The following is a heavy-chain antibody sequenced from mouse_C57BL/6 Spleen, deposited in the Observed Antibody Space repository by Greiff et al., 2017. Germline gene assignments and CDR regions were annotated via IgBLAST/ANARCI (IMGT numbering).Heavy chain of an antibody. Sequence: QVHVKQSGPGLVQPSQSLSITCTVSGFSLTSYGVHWVRQSPGKGLEWLGVIWKGGSTDYNAAFMSRLSITKDNSKSQVFFKMNSLQADDTAIYYCAKNDDYDGYYFDYWGQGTTLTVSS. D-gene: IGHD2-4*01. CDR2: IWKGGST. V-gene: IGHV2-5*01. J-gene: IGHJ2*01. CDR3: AKNDDYDGYYFDY. CDR1: GFSLTSYG.